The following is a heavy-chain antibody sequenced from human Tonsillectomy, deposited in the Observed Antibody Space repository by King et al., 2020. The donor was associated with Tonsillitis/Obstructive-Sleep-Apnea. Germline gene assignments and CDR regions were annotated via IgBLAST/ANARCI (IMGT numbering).Heavy chain of an antibody. V-gene: IGHV3-30*03. D-gene: IGHD4-11*01. J-gene: IGHJ4*02. CDR3: GRDFTSNWSIDS. CDR1: GFIFSNYG. Sequence: VQLVESGGGVVQPGKSLRLSCVASGFIFSNYGMHWVRQAPGKGPEWVVGMSSNGLEKDYADFVKGRFTISRDTSKSTLYLQMNSLRPDDTAVYYCGRDFTSNWSIDSWGQGILVSVSS. CDR2: MSSNGLEK.